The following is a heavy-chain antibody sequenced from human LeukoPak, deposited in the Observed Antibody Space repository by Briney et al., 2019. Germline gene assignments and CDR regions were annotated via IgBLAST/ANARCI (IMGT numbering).Heavy chain of an antibody. CDR3: ARGRSITMVRGVSYYYGMDV. J-gene: IGHJ6*02. CDR1: GGSISSSSYY. Sequence: SETLSLTCTVSGGSISSSSYYWGWIRQPPGKGLEWIGSIYYSGSTNYNPSLKSRVTISVDTSKNQFSLKLSSVTAADTAVYYCARGRSITMVRGVSYYYGMDVWGQGTTVTVSS. D-gene: IGHD3-10*01. CDR2: IYYSGST. V-gene: IGHV4-39*07.